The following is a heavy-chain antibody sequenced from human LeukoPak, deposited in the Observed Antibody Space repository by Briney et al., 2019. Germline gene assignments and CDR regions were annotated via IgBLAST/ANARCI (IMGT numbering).Heavy chain of an antibody. J-gene: IGHJ4*02. CDR1: GFSFSAYS. CDR3: ARRGYFSSWDVPDY. CDR2: INQDGNEK. Sequence: PGGSLRLSCAASGFSFSAYSMSWVRQAPGKGLEWVANINQDGNEKYYVDSVKGRFTISRDNAKSSLFLQMNSLRAEDTAVYYCARRGYFSSWDVPDYWGQGTLVTVSS. D-gene: IGHD6-13*01. V-gene: IGHV3-7*01.